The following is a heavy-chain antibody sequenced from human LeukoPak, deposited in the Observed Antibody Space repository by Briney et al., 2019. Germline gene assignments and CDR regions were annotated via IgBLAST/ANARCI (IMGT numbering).Heavy chain of an antibody. J-gene: IGHJ4*02. D-gene: IGHD3/OR15-3a*01. Sequence: GGAQRLSCAASGFTFSTYWMHWVRQAPGKGLVWVSNINPEGSTPNYADSVKGRFTISRDNAQNTLYLQMDSLGVDDTGIYYCVFFYTGLKIPYWGQGALVTVSS. CDR3: VFFYTGLKIPY. V-gene: IGHV3-74*01. CDR1: GFTFSTYW. CDR2: INPEGSTP.